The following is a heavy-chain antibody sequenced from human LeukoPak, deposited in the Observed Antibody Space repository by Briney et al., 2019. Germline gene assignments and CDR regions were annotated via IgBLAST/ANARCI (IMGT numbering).Heavy chain of an antibody. Sequence: GRSLRLSCAASGLTLDDSAMHWVRQVPGKGLEGVPGINRSGGTGGYADSVKGRFTISRDNSNNTLYLQTNSLRAEDTAVYYCAKTESPAAIRAGSDYWGQGTLVTVSS. CDR1: GLTLDDSA. V-gene: IGHV3-9*01. CDR2: INRSGGTG. D-gene: IGHD2-2*02. J-gene: IGHJ4*02. CDR3: AKTESPAAIRAGSDY.